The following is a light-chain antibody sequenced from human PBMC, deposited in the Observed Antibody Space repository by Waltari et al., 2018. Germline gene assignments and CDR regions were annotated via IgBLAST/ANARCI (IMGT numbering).Light chain of an antibody. V-gene: IGKV1-39*01. CDR3: LQTSTTPFV. CDR2: AAS. CDR1: QDITTY. Sequence: DIQVTQSPSSLSASVGDRVTITCRTSQDITTYLNWYQHRPGKAPQLLIYAASDLQSGVPARFSGSGAGTDFTLTLDSLQPADFATYYCLQTSTTPFVFGPGTRVDIK. J-gene: IGKJ3*01.